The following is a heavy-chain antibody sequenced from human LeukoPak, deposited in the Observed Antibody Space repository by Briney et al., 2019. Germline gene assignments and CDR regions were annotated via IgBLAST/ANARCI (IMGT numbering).Heavy chain of an antibody. D-gene: IGHD2-21*02. CDR1: GFTFSSNG. CDR3: AKPSCGGDCYSLDYYFDY. V-gene: IGHV3-30*18. J-gene: IGHJ4*02. Sequence: GGSLRLSCAASGFTFSSNGMHWVRQAPGKGLEWVAVISYDGSNKYYADSVKGRFTISRDNSKNTLYLQMNSLRAEDTAVYYCAKPSCGGDCYSLDYYFDYWGQGTLVTVSS. CDR2: ISYDGSNK.